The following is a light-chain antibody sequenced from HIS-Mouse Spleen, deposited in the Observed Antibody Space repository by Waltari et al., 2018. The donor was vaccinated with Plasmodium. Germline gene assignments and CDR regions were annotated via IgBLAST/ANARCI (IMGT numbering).Light chain of an antibody. CDR1: SRDVGGYNY. CDR3: CSYAGSYTLV. J-gene: IGLJ2*01. CDR2: DVC. V-gene: IGLV2-11*02. Sequence: QSALTQPRSVSGSPGQSVPIPCTGTSRDVGGYNYVSWYQQHPGKAPKLMIYDVCKRPSGVPDRFSGSKSGNTASLTITGLQAEDEADYYCCSYAGSYTLVFGGGTKLTVL.